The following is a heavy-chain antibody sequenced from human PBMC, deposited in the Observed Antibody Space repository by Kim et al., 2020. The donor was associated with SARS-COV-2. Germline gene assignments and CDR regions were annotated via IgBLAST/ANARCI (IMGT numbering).Heavy chain of an antibody. V-gene: IGHV3-7*01. D-gene: IGHD3-10*02. CDR3: AALETAHVPGGI. Sequence: KYYVDSVKGRFTMSRDNATNSLYLKMSSLRPEDTAIYYCAALETAHVPGGIWGQGTLVSVSS. CDR2: K. J-gene: IGHJ4*02.